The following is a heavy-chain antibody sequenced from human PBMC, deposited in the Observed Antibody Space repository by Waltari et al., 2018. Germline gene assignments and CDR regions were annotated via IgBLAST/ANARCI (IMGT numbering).Heavy chain of an antibody. CDR3: ARDAMVYFGDLSWFDP. CDR2: IYNTGTT. V-gene: IGHV4-4*07. Sequence: QVQVQESGPGLVKPSETLSLTCTVSGDSISSYFWNWIRQPAGKGLEWIGRIYNTGTTSYNHSRSSRVTMSVDTSKNQISLKLASVTAADTAMYYCARDAMVYFGDLSWFDPWSQGTLVTVSS. J-gene: IGHJ5*02. D-gene: IGHD3-10*01. CDR1: GDSISSYF.